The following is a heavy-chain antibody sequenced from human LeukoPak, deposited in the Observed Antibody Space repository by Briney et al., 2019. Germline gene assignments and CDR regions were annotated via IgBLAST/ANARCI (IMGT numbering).Heavy chain of an antibody. CDR3: TRAKRGPFDY. CDR2: VSFDGSKK. Sequence: GGSLRLSCAASGFTFSKYAIHWVRQAPGKGLDWVAVVSFDGSKKYYADSVKGRFTISRDNSKNTLYLQMNTLRPDDTAVYYCTRAKRGPFDYWGQGTLVTVSS. CDR1: GFTFSKYA. J-gene: IGHJ4*01. V-gene: IGHV3-30-3*01.